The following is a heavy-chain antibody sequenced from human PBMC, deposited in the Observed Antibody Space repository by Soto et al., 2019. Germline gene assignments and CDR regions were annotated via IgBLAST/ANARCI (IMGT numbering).Heavy chain of an antibody. D-gene: IGHD3-22*01. V-gene: IGHV4-39*01. CDR2: IFYSGGT. Sequence: QLLLQESGPGLVKPSETLSLTCTVSGGSILDSTYYWAWIRQSPGRGLEWIGTIFYSGGTFYTPSLNSRTTMSVDTSNQKFSLKLSSVTAADTAVYYCARQASGYYYGWFDPWGQGTLVTVSS. CDR3: ARQASGYYYGWFDP. J-gene: IGHJ5*02. CDR1: GGSILDSTYY.